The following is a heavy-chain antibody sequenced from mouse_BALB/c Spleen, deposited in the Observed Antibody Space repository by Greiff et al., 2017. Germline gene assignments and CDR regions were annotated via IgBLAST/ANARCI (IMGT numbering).Heavy chain of an antibody. V-gene: IGHV1-5*01. CDR3: TNWDDYAMDY. D-gene: IGHD4-1*02. CDR1: GYTFTSYW. J-gene: IGHJ4*01. Sequence: EVHLVESGTVLARPGASVKMSCKASGYTFTSYWMHWVKQRPGQGLEWIGAIYPGNSDTSYNQKFKGKAKLTAVTSTSTAYMELSSLTNEDSAVYYCTNWDDYAMDYWGQGTSVTVSS. CDR2: IYPGNSDT.